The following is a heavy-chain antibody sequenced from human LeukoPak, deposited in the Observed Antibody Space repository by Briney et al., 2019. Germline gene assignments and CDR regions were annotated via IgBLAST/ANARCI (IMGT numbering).Heavy chain of an antibody. CDR1: GGSISSYY. CDR2: IYYSGST. Sequence: SETLSLTCTVSGGSISSYYWSCIRQPPGKGLECIGYIYYSGSTNYNPSLKSRVTISVDTSKNQFSLKLSSVTAADTAVYYCARDRGSGWYPFDAFDIWGQGTMVTVSS. J-gene: IGHJ3*02. CDR3: ARDRGSGWYPFDAFDI. V-gene: IGHV4-59*01. D-gene: IGHD6-19*01.